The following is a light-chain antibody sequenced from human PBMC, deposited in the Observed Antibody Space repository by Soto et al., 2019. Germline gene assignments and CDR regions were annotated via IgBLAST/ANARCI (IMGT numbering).Light chain of an antibody. V-gene: IGLV2-11*01. CDR1: SSDVGGYNY. CDR2: DVS. J-gene: IGLJ1*01. CDR3: CSYAGSYTHV. Sequence: QSARTQPRSVSGSPGQSVTISCTGTSSDVGGYNYVSWYQQHPGKAPKLMIYDVSKRPSGVPDRFTGSKSGNTASLTISGLQAEDEAAYYCCSYAGSYTHVFGTGTKLTVL.